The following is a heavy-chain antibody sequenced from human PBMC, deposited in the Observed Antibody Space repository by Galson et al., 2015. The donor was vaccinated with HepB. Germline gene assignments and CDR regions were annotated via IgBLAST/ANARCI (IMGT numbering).Heavy chain of an antibody. CDR2: VSSDGSAQ. D-gene: IGHD2-21*01. CDR1: GFRFNSYV. J-gene: IGHJ4*02. CDR3: AGLGDCGGFCFSDY. V-gene: IGHV3-30*03. Sequence: SLRLSCAASGFRFNSYVMHWVRQAPGKGLEWVVVVSSDGSAQLYADSVKGRFTISIDNSKNMLYLQMNSLTTEDTALYYRAGLGDCGGFCFSDYWGQGTLVTVSS.